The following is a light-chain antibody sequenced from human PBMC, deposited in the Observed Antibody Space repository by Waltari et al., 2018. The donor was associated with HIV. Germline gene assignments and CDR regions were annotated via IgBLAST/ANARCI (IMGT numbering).Light chain of an antibody. CDR2: GAS. V-gene: IGKV3-20*01. Sequence: EIVLTQSPGTLSLSPGERATLSCRARQSVSSSDLAWYQQKPGQAPRLLIYGASSRATGIPDRFSGSGSGTDFTLTISRLEPEDFAVYYCQQYGSSPPLTFGGGTKVEIK. CDR1: QSVSSSD. CDR3: QQYGSSPPLT. J-gene: IGKJ4*01.